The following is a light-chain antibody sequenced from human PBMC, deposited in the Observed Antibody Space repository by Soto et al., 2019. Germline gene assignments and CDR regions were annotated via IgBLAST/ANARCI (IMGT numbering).Light chain of an antibody. V-gene: IGKV3D-15*01. J-gene: IGKJ2*01. CDR3: QQYESWPPLFT. Sequence: EIVMTQSPATLSVSPGERATLSCRASQSVSSNLAWYQQKPGQSPRLLIYDASNRATGIPARFSGSGSGTDFTLTISNLEPEDSAVYYCQQYESWPPLFTFGQGTKVDI. CDR1: QSVSSN. CDR2: DAS.